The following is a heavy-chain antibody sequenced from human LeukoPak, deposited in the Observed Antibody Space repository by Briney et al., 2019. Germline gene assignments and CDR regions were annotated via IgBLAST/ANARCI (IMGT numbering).Heavy chain of an antibody. V-gene: IGHV3-30*02. Sequence: GGSLRLSCAASGFTFSSYGMHWVRQAPGKGLEWVAFIRYDGGNKYYGDSVKGRFTISRDNSKNTLYLQMNSLRAEDTAVYYCAKDLLQVETYERPVGRWGQGTLVTVSS. J-gene: IGHJ4*02. CDR1: GFTFSSYG. CDR2: IRYDGGNK. D-gene: IGHD1-1*01. CDR3: AKDLLQVETYERPVGR.